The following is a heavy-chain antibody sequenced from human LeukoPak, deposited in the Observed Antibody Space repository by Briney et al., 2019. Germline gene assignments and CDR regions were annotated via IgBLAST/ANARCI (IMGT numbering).Heavy chain of an antibody. Sequence: GASVKVSCKASGYTFTNYGISWVRQAPGQGLEWMGWISSYNGNTNYAQNLQGRVTMTTDTPTSTAYMELRTLRSDDTAVYYCARAGTPVYYYYMDVWGKGTTVTISS. J-gene: IGHJ6*03. V-gene: IGHV1-18*01. CDR2: ISSYNGNT. CDR1: GYTFTNYG. CDR3: ARAGTPVYYYYMDV. D-gene: IGHD1-14*01.